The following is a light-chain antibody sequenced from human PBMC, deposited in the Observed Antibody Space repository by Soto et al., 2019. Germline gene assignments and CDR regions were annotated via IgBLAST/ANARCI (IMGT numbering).Light chain of an antibody. CDR1: SSNIGVNY. CDR2: TNN. J-gene: IGLJ2*01. CDR3: ATWDGSLSGVV. Sequence: QSVLTQPPSASGTPGQRVTISCSGSSSNIGVNYVYWYQQLPGTAPKLLIYTNNQRPSGVPDRFSGSKSGTSASLAISGLRSEDEADYHCATWDGSLSGVVFGGGTQVTVL. V-gene: IGLV1-47*01.